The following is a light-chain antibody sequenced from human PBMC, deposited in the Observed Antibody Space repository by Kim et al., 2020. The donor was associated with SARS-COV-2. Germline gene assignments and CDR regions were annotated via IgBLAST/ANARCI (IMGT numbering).Light chain of an antibody. V-gene: IGLV3-21*04. CDR3: QVWDRSSDQYV. J-gene: IGLJ1*01. CDR1: DIGTKS. CDR2: YDT. Sequence: AAGKTARITCGGNDIGTKSVHWYRQKPGQAPVAVISYDTDRRSGIPERFSGSNSGNSATLTITRVEAGDEADYYCQVWDRSSDQYVFGTGTKVTVL.